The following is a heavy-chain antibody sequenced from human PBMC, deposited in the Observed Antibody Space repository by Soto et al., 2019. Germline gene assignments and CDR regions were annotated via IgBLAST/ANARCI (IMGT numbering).Heavy chain of an antibody. Sequence: LQLQESGSGLVKPSQTMSLTCAVSGGSIRSGGYSLSWIRQPPGKGLEWIGYIYHSGSTYYNPSLKSRVPIAVDRSKNQFSLKLSSVTAADTAVYYCARIPSPWGQVTLVTVAS. CDR3: ARIPSP. CDR1: GGSIRSGGYS. D-gene: IGHD2-21*01. CDR2: IYHSGST. J-gene: IGHJ5*02. V-gene: IGHV4-30-2*01.